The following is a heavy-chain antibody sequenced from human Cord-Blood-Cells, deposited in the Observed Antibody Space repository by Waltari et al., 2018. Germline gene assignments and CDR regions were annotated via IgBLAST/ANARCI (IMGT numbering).Heavy chain of an antibody. CDR2: ISYDGSNK. Sequence: QVQLVESGGGVVQPGRSLRLSCAASGFTFSSYGMPWVRQAPGKGLEWVAVISYDGSNKYYADSVKGRFTISRDNSKNTLYLQMNSLRAEDTAVYYCAKGEWCSSTSCYTYASYYMDVWGKGTTVTVSS. CDR1: GFTFSSYG. D-gene: IGHD2-2*02. CDR3: AKGEWCSSTSCYTYASYYMDV. V-gene: IGHV3-30*18. J-gene: IGHJ6*03.